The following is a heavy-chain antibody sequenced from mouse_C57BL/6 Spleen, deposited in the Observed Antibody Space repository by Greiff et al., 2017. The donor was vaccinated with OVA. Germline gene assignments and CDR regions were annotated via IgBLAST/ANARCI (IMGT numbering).Heavy chain of an antibody. CDR3: ARGDGYYVFAY. CDR1: GYSITSGYD. D-gene: IGHD2-3*01. CDR2: ISYSGST. V-gene: IGHV3-1*01. J-gene: IGHJ3*01. Sequence: EVQLQESGPGMVKPSQSLSLTCPVTGYSITSGYDWHWIRHFPGNKLEWMGYISYSGSTNYNPSLKSRISITHDTSKNHFFLKLNSVTTEDTATYYCARGDGYYVFAYWGQGTLVTVSA.